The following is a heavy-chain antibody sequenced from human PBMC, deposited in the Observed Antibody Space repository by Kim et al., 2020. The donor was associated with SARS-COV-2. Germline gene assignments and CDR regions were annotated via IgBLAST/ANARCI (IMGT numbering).Heavy chain of an antibody. V-gene: IGHV4-31*03. J-gene: IGHJ4*02. CDR1: GGSISSGGYY. CDR3: ARESSGITMVRGAIWGAIN. CDR2: IYYSGST. Sequence: SETLSLTCTVSGGSISSGGYYWSWIRQHPGKGLEWIGYIYYSGSTYYNPSLKSRVTISVDTSKNQFSLKLSSVTAADTAVYYCARESSGITMVRGAIWGAINWGQGTLVTVSS. D-gene: IGHD3-10*01.